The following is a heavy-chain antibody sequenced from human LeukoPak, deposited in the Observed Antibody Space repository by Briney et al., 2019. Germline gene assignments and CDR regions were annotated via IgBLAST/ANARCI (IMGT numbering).Heavy chain of an antibody. J-gene: IGHJ5*02. Sequence: SETLSLTCAVYGGSFSGYYWIWILQPPGKGLEWIGEINHSGSTNYNPSLKSRVTISVDTSKNQFSLKLSSVTAADTAVYYCVGYCSSTSCPWGQGTLVTVSS. V-gene: IGHV4-34*01. CDR3: VGYCSSTSCP. CDR2: INHSGST. CDR1: GGSFSGYY. D-gene: IGHD2-2*01.